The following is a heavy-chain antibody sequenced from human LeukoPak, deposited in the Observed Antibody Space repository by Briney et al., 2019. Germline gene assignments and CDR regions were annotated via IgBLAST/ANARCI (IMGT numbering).Heavy chain of an antibody. CDR1: GGSISSGSYY. CDR2: IYDSGST. CDR3: ARVGDYGSGEFDY. Sequence: SETLSLTCTVSGGSISSGSYYWNWIRQPPGKGLEWIGYIYDSGSTNYNPSLKSRVTMSVDTSKNQFSLKLSSVTAADTAVYYCARVGDYGSGEFDYWGQGTLVTVSS. J-gene: IGHJ4*02. V-gene: IGHV4-61*01. D-gene: IGHD3-10*01.